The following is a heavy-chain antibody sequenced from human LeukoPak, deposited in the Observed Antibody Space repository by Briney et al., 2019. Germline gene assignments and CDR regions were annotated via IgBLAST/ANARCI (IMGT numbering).Heavy chain of an antibody. CDR3: ATYRQVLLPFES. D-gene: IGHD5-18*01. V-gene: IGHV3-23*01. CDR2: IFPSGGEI. CDR1: GFTFSTFA. J-gene: IGHJ4*02. Sequence: GGSLRLSCAASGFTFSTFAMIWVRQPPGKGLEWVSSIFPSGGEIHYADSVRGRFTISRDNSKSTLSLQMNSLRAEDTAIYYCATYRQVLLPFESWGRGTLVTVSS.